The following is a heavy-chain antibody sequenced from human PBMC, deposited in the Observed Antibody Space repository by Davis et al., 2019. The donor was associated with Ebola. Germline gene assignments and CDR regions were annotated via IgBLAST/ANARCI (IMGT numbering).Heavy chain of an antibody. CDR1: GFSLTTAGVG. CDR2: IYWNDDK. J-gene: IGHJ4*02. Sequence: SGPTLVQPTQTLTLTCTFSGFSLTTAGVGVAWIRQPPGKALEWLALIYWNDDKSYSPSLKSRLTITKDTSKNQVVLTMTNMDPVDTATYYCAHGPMVTTSIYFDYWGQGTLVTVSS. V-gene: IGHV2-5*01. D-gene: IGHD4-17*01. CDR3: AHGPMVTTSIYFDY.